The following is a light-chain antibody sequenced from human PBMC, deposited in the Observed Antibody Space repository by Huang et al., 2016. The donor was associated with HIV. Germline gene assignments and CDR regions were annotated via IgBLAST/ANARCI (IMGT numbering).Light chain of an antibody. CDR1: QSLLHRDVKTY. Sequence: VMTQTPLSLSVTPGQPASISCKSSQSLLHRDVKTYVYWYLQKPGQSPQLLMYEVASRVSGVPDRFSGSGSGTDFTLEISRVEAEDVGVYYCMQGIHLLGITFGQGTRLEI. J-gene: IGKJ5*01. CDR2: EVA. V-gene: IGKV2-29*02. CDR3: MQGIHLLGIT.